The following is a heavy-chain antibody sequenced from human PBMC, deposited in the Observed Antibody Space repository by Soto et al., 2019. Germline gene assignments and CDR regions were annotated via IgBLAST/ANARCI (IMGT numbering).Heavy chain of an antibody. V-gene: IGHV3-74*01. CDR2: INSDGSST. D-gene: IGHD2-15*01. Sequence: TGGSLRLSCAASGFTFSSYWMHWVHQAPGKGLVWVSRINSDGSSTSYADSVKGRFTISRDNAKNTLYLQMNSLRAEDTAVYYCARGLGYCSGGSCLHDALDIWGQGTMVTVSS. CDR1: GFTFSSYW. CDR3: ARGLGYCSGGSCLHDALDI. J-gene: IGHJ3*02.